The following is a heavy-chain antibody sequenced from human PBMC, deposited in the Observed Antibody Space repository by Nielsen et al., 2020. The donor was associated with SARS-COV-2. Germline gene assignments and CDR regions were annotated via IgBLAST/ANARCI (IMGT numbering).Heavy chain of an antibody. Sequence: LKISCAASGFTFSTYGMHWVRQAPGKGLEWVAAISYDGSNKYYVDSVKGRFTISRDNSKNTLYLQMSSLREEDTAVYYCAKDWTAIVVVPSGGVDYWGQGTRVTVAS. V-gene: IGHV3-30*18. D-gene: IGHD2-15*01. CDR1: GFTFSTYG. CDR3: AKDWTAIVVVPSGGVDY. J-gene: IGHJ4*02. CDR2: ISYDGSNK.